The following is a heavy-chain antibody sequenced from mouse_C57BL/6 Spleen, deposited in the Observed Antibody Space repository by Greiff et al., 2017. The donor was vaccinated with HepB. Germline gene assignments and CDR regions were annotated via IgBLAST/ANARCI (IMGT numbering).Heavy chain of an antibody. CDR2: INPSTGGT. Sequence: VQLKESGPELVKPGASVKISCKASGYSFTGYYMNWVKQSPEKSLEWIGEINPSTGGTTYNQKFKAKATLTVDKSSSTAYMQLKSLTSEDSAVYYCARGLYSNYEGAYWGQGTLVTVSA. D-gene: IGHD2-5*01. V-gene: IGHV1-42*01. CDR1: GYSFTGYY. J-gene: IGHJ3*01. CDR3: ARGLYSNYEGAY.